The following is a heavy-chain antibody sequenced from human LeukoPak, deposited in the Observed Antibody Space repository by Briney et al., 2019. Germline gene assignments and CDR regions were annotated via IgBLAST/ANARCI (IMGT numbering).Heavy chain of an antibody. CDR3: ARPRPRDYYDSSGYRPGAFDI. CDR2: IYYSGST. J-gene: IGHJ3*02. CDR1: GGSISSSSYY. D-gene: IGHD3-22*01. Sequence: SETLSLTCTVSGGSISSSSYYWGWIRQPPGKGLEWIGSIYYSGSTYYNPSLKSRVTISVDTSKNQFSLKLSSVTAADTAVYYCARPRPRDYYDSSGYRPGAFDIWGQGTMVTVSS. V-gene: IGHV4-39*01.